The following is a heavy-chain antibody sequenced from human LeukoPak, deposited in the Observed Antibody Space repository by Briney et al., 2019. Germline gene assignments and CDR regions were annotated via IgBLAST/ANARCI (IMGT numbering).Heavy chain of an antibody. V-gene: IGHV3-48*03. CDR3: AREVTPYY. Sequence: GGSLRLSCAASGFTFTYYEMNWVRQAPGKGLEWVSVKGRFTISRDNAKNSLFLQMNSLRAEDTAVYYCAREVTPYYWGQGTLVTVSS. CDR1: GFTFTYYE. D-gene: IGHD4-23*01. J-gene: IGHJ4*02.